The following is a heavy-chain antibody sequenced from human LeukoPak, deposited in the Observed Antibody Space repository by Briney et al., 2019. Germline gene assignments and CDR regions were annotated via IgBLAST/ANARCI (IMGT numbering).Heavy chain of an antibody. J-gene: IGHJ4*02. CDR3: ARVGDCSGGSCSARKASRWPPEDY. CDR1: GYTFTSYY. Sequence: ASVRVSCKASGYTFTSYYMHWVRQAPGQGLEWMGIINPSGGSTSYAQKFQGRVTMTRDTSTSTVYMELSNLRSEDTAVYYCARVGDCSGGSCSARKASRWPPEDYWGQGTLVTVSS. D-gene: IGHD2-15*01. CDR2: INPSGGST. V-gene: IGHV1-46*03.